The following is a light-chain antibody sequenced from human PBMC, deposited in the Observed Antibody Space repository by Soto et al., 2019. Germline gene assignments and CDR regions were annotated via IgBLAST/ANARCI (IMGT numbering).Light chain of an antibody. CDR3: QERSNWPRT. J-gene: IGKJ2*01. CDR1: QSVSSY. V-gene: IGKV3-11*01. Sequence: EIVLTQSPATLSLSPGERATLSCRASQSVSSYLAWYQHKPGQAPRLLIYDASNKATGIPARFSGSGSGTDCTLTISSLEPEGCAVYYCQERSNWPRTFGQGTKLEIK. CDR2: DAS.